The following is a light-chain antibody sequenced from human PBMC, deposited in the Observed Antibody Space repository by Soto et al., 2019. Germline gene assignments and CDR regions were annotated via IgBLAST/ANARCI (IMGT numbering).Light chain of an antibody. Sequence: DIVLTQSPLSLPVTPGEPASISCRSSQSLLSSNGNNYLDWYLQKPGQSPQVLIYLGSNRASGVPDRFSGSGSGTDFTLKISRVEAEDVGVYSCMQGLTTPLTFGGGTKVEVK. V-gene: IGKV2-28*01. CDR1: QSLLSSNGNNY. J-gene: IGKJ4*01. CDR2: LGS. CDR3: MQGLTTPLT.